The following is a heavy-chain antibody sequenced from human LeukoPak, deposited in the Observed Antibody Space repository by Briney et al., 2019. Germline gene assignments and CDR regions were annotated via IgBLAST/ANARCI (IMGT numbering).Heavy chain of an antibody. CDR3: ARQPRYNWNYRVPLSHDAFDI. CDR2: IYYSGST. J-gene: IGHJ3*02. V-gene: IGHV4-59*01. CDR1: GGSISSYY. D-gene: IGHD1-7*01. Sequence: IPSETLSLTCTVSGGSISSYYWSWIRQPPGKGLEWIGYIYYSGSTNYNPSLKSRVTISVDTSKNQFSLKLSSVAAADTAVYYCARQPRYNWNYRVPLSHDAFDIWGQGTMVTVSS.